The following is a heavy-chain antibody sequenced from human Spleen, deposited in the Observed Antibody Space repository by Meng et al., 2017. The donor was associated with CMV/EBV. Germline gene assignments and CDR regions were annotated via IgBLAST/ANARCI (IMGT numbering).Heavy chain of an antibody. Sequence: SETLSLTCTVSDGSISSYYWSWIRQPPGKGLEWIGFIYYSGRTYYNPSLRSRVTISVDTSKNQFSLKLNSVTAADTAVYYCARDEARGATQYGMDVWGQGTTVTVSS. CDR1: DGSISSYY. CDR3: ARDEARGATQYGMDV. J-gene: IGHJ6*02. D-gene: IGHD1-26*01. V-gene: IGHV4-59*01. CDR2: IYYSGRT.